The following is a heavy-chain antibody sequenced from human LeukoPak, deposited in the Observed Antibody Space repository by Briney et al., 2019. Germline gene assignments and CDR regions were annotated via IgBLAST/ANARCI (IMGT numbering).Heavy chain of an antibody. CDR1: GVTFSSYA. CDR3: ANYKRGPSYFFDS. J-gene: IGHJ4*02. CDR2: ITSGGDT. D-gene: IGHD3-10*01. V-gene: IGHV3-23*01. Sequence: PGGSLRLSCAASGVTFSSYATTWVRQAPGKGLEWVSVITSGGDTYYADSLKGRFTISRDNSKNTLYLQMDSLRAEDTAVYYCANYKRGPSYFFDSWGQGTLVTVSS.